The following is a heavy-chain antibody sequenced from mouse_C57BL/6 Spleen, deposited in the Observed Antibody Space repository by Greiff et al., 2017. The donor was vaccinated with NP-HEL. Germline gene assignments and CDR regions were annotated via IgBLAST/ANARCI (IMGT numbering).Heavy chain of an antibody. V-gene: IGHV5-6*01. CDR3: ARHWGDGYLDY. CDR2: ISSGGSYT. CDR1: GFTFSSYG. Sequence: EVQLVESGGDLVKPGGSLKLSCAASGFTFSSYGMSWVRQTPDKRLEWVATISSGGSYTYYPDSVKGRFTISRDNAKNTLYLQMSSLKSEDTAMYYCARHWGDGYLDYWGQGTTLTVSS. D-gene: IGHD2-3*01. J-gene: IGHJ2*01.